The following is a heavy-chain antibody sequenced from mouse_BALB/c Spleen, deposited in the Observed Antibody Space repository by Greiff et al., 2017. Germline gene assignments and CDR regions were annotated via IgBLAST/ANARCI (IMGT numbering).Heavy chain of an antibody. CDR2: IWAGGST. D-gene: IGHD1-1*02. J-gene: IGHJ3*01. V-gene: IGHV2-9*02. Sequence: VKLEESGPGLVAPSQSLSITCTVSGFSLTSYGVHWVRQPPGKGLEWLGVIWAGGSTNYNSALMSRLSISKDNSKSQVFLKMNSLQTDDTAMYYCARDHGGAYWGQGTLVTVSA. CDR1: GFSLTSYG. CDR3: ARDHGGAY.